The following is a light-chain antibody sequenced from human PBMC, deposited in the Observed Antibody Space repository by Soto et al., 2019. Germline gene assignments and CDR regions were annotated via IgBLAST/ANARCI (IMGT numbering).Light chain of an antibody. CDR1: QSISSY. J-gene: IGKJ2*01. Sequence: DIQMTQSPSSLSASVGDRVTITCRASQSISSYLNWYQQKPGKAPKLLIHAASSLQSGVPSRFSGSGSGTDFTLTISSLQPEDFATYYCQQSYSTPPYTFGRGTKLEIK. V-gene: IGKV1-39*01. CDR2: AAS. CDR3: QQSYSTPPYT.